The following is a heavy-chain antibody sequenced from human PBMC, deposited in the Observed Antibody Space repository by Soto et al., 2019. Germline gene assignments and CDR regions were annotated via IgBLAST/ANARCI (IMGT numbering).Heavy chain of an antibody. J-gene: IGHJ5*02. CDR2: ISGSGGST. CDR3: AKVMGYKSIAARPNWFDP. Sequence: GGSLRLSCAASGFTFSSYAMSWVRQAPGKGLEWVSAISGSGGSTYYADSVKGRFTISRDNSKNTLYLQMNSLRAEDTAVYYCAKVMGYKSIAARPNWFDPWGQGTLVTVSS. D-gene: IGHD6-6*01. V-gene: IGHV3-23*01. CDR1: GFTFSSYA.